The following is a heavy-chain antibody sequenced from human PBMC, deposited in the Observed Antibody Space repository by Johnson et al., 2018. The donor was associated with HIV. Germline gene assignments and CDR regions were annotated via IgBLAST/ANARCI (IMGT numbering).Heavy chain of an antibody. V-gene: IGHV3-30*04. CDR3: ARDRGGPVRDDAFDI. D-gene: IGHD3-10*01. Sequence: QVQLVESGGGVVQPGRSLRLSCAASGFTFSSYAMHWVRQAPGKGLEWVAAISYDGSNKDYADSVKGRFTISRDNSKNTLYLQMNSLRAEDTAVYYCARDRGGPVRDDAFDIWGQGTMVTVSS. CDR2: ISYDGSNK. J-gene: IGHJ3*02. CDR1: GFTFSSYA.